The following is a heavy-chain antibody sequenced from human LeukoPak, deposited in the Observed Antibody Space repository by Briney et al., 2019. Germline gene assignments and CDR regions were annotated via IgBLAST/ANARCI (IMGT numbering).Heavy chain of an antibody. CDR2: ISSSSSDT. J-gene: IGHJ6*02. V-gene: IGHV3-11*05. CDR1: GFTFSSYD. CDR3: ARGHHGMEV. Sequence: PGGSLRLSCTASGFTFSSYDMSWIRQAPGKGLEWVSYISSSSSDTDYADSVKGRFTISRDNAKNSLFLQMNSLRAEDTAVYYCARGHHGMEVWGRGTTVTVSS.